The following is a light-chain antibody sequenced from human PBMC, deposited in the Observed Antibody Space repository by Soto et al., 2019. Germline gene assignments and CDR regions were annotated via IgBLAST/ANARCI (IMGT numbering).Light chain of an antibody. CDR2: DAS. Sequence: EIVLTQSPATLSLSPGERATLSCRASQSVSSYFAWYQQKPGQAPRLLIYDASNRATGIPARFSGSGSGTDVTLTISSLEPEDFAVYSCQQRSNWPLTFGGGTTVEIK. CDR1: QSVSSY. J-gene: IGKJ4*02. CDR3: QQRSNWPLT. V-gene: IGKV3-11*01.